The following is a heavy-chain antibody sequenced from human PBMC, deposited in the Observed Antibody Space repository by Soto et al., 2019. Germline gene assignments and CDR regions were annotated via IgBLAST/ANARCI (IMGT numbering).Heavy chain of an antibody. CDR1: GFTFSIYA. Sequence: GGSLRLSCSASGFTFSIYAMHWVRQAPGKGLEYVSSISTNGGSTHYADSVKGRFTISRDNSKNTQYLQMSSLRADDTAVYYCARFDYYDSPAICYWGQGTLVTVSS. J-gene: IGHJ4*02. D-gene: IGHD3-22*01. CDR3: ARFDYYDSPAICY. V-gene: IGHV3-64D*06. CDR2: ISTNGGST.